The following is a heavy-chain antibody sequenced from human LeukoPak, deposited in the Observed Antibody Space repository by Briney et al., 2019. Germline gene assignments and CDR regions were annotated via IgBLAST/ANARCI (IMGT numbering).Heavy chain of an antibody. CDR1: GDTFSSYA. J-gene: IGHJ4*02. D-gene: IGHD1-26*01. Sequence: SVKVSCKASGDTFSSYAISWLRQAPGQGLEWMGGIIPIFGTANYAQKFQGRVTITADESTSTAYMELSSLRSEDTAVYYCARAQYSGSYPYYFDYWGQGTLVTVSS. CDR2: IIPIFGTA. CDR3: ARAQYSGSYPYYFDY. V-gene: IGHV1-69*01.